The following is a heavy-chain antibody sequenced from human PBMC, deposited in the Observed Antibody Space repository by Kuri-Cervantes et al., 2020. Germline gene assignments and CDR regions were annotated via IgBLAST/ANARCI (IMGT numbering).Heavy chain of an antibody. Sequence: ASVKVSCKASGYTFTGYYMHWVRQAPGKGLEWMGGFDPEDGETIYAQKFQGRVTMTEDTSTDTAYMELSSLRSDDTAVYYCARVGIVGARYYYGMDVWGQGTTVTDSS. CDR1: GYTFTGYY. CDR3: ARVGIVGARYYYGMDV. D-gene: IGHD1-26*01. CDR2: FDPEDGET. J-gene: IGHJ6*02. V-gene: IGHV1-24*01.